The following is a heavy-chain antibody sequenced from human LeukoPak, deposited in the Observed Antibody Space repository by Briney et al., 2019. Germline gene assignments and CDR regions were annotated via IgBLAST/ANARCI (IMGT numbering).Heavy chain of an antibody. CDR1: GYTFTSYD. CDR3: ARGELYDYVWGSYPPSY. CDR2: MNPNSGNT. V-gene: IGHV1-8*01. J-gene: IGHJ4*02. D-gene: IGHD3-16*02. Sequence: ASVKVSCKASGYTFTSYDINWVRQATGQGLEWMGWMNPNSGNTGYAQKFQGRVTMTRNTSISTAYMELSSLRSEGTAVYYCARGELYDYVWGSYPPSYWGQGTLVTVSS.